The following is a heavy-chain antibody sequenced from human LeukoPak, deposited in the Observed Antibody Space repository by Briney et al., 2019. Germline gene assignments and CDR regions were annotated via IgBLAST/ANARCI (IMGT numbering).Heavy chain of an antibody. Sequence: GAALKIFSRGSGYSFSNYWIGWVRRLPGKSLVWLGSIFPGDSDTNYSPSFQGQVTISADKSNSTAYLQWASVTSADTAKDCCARRSMTNYHESSPPPFDYWGQGTLVTVSS. D-gene: IGHD3-22*01. CDR3: ARRSMTNYHESSPPPFDY. V-gene: IGHV5-51*01. CDR1: GYSFSNYW. CDR2: IFPGDSDT. J-gene: IGHJ4*02.